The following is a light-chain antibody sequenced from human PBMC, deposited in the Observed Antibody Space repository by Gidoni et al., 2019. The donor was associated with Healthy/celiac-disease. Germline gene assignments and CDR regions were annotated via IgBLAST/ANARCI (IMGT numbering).Light chain of an antibody. CDR2: GAS. CDR1: QSASSSY. J-gene: IGKJ4*01. V-gene: IGKV3-20*01. CDR3: QQFGSSPLT. Sequence: EIVLTQSPGTLSLSPGERATLSCRASQSASSSYLAWYHQKPGQSPRLLIYGASSRATGIPDRFSGSGSGTDFTLTISRLEPEDFAVYYCQQFGSSPLTFGGGTKVEIK.